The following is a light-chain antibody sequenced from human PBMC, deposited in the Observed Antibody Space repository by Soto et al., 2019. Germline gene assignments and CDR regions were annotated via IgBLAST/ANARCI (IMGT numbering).Light chain of an antibody. V-gene: IGLV2-11*01. J-gene: IGLJ2*01. CDR2: DVS. CDR3: CSYAGSYNVV. Sequence: QSALTQPRSVSGSPGQSVTISCTGTSSAVGGDNYVSWYQQHPGKAPKLMIYDVSKRPSGVPDRFSGSKSGNTASLTISGLQAEDEAEYYCCSYAGSYNVVFGGGTKLTVL. CDR1: SSAVGGDNY.